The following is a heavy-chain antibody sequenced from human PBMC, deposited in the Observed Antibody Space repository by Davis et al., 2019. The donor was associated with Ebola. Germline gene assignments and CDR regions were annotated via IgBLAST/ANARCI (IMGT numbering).Heavy chain of an antibody. J-gene: IGHJ4*02. CDR1: GGSISSHY. CDR2: ISSSGSNV. D-gene: IGHD2-21*02. Sequence: LSLTCTVSGGSISSHYWSWIRQAPGKGLEWVSYISSSGSNVYYADSVRGRFTSSRDSAKDSVYLQMNSLRVDDTAVYYCARETVNCGGDCLDYWGQGSLVTVSS. V-gene: IGHV3-11*04. CDR3: ARETVNCGGDCLDY.